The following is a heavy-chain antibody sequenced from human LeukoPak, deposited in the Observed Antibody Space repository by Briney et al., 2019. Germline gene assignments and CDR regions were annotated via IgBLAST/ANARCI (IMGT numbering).Heavy chain of an antibody. D-gene: IGHD5-24*01. CDR2: TYYRSKLYN. CDR3: ARSRDGYNTDYFDL. J-gene: IGHJ2*01. Sequence: SQTLSLTCALSGDSVSSNSAAWNWIRQAPSRGLEWLERTYYRSKLYNDYAVSVEIRITINPDTSKNQFSLQLNSVTPEDTAVYYCARSRDGYNTDYFDLWGRGTLVTVSS. V-gene: IGHV6-1*01. CDR1: GDSVSSNSAA.